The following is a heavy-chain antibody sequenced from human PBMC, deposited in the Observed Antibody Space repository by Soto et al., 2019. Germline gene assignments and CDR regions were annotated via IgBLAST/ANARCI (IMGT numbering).Heavy chain of an antibody. V-gene: IGHV3-33*01. CDR3: ARDQIEDSGSYFDY. CDR1: GFTFSSYG. D-gene: IGHD1-26*01. J-gene: IGHJ4*02. Sequence: GGSLRLSCAASGFTFSSYGMHWVRQAPGKGLEWVAVIWYDGSNKYYADSVKGRFTISRDNSKNTLYLQMNSLRAEDTAVYYCARDQIEDSGSYFDYWGQGTLVTVSS. CDR2: IWYDGSNK.